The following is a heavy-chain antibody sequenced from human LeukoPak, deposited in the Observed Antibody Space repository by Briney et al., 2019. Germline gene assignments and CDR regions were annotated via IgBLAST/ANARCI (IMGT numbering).Heavy chain of an antibody. V-gene: IGHV3-23*01. CDR3: AKLLWFGELFSAYDY. Sequence: GGSLRLSCAASGFTFSSYGMSWVRQAPGKGLEWVSAISGSGGSTYCADSVKGRFTISRDNSKNTLYLQMNSLRAEDTAVYYCAKLLWFGELFSAYDYWGQGTLVTVSS. CDR1: GFTFSSYG. D-gene: IGHD3-10*01. J-gene: IGHJ4*02. CDR2: ISGSGGST.